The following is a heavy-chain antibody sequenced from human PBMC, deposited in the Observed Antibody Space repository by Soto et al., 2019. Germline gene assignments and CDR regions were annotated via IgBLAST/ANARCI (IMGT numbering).Heavy chain of an antibody. CDR3: ARQMRYYYDSSGQSAWFDP. D-gene: IGHD3-22*01. V-gene: IGHV1-69*12. J-gene: IGHJ5*02. CDR1: GGTFNSYA. Sequence: QVQLVQSGAEVKKPGSSVKVSCKASGGTFNSYAISWVRQAPGQGLEWMGGIIPIFGTAKYAQKFQGRVTITADESTSTDYMEMSSLRSEDTAVYYCARQMRYYYDSSGQSAWFDPWGQGTLVTVSS. CDR2: IIPIFGTA.